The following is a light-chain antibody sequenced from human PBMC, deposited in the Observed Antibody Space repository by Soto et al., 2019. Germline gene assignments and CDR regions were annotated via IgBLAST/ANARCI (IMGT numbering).Light chain of an antibody. J-gene: IGKJ1*01. CDR1: ETISGNY. Sequence: EIVLTQSPGILSLSPGERATVSCRASETISGNYIAWYQQKPGQAPSLLIYGASIRATGIPDRFSGSGSGKDFILTISRLEPEDFAGYYCQQYGSSPRTFGQGTKVEIK. CDR2: GAS. CDR3: QQYGSSPRT. V-gene: IGKV3-20*01.